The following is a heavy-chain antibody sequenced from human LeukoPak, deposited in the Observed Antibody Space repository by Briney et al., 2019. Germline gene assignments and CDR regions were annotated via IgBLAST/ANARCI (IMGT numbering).Heavy chain of an antibody. J-gene: IGHJ2*01. Sequence: PGGSLRLSCVASGFTFSDHGLHWVRQAPGKGLEWMAVVWPDGNKKLCADSVKGRFTISKDNPTNTVYLQMNSLRVEDTAIYYCAVVLVPAAVWHFDFWGSGTRVTVSS. CDR3: AVVLVPAAVWHFDF. V-gene: IGHV3-33*01. CDR1: GFTFSDHG. CDR2: VWPDGNKK. D-gene: IGHD2-2*01.